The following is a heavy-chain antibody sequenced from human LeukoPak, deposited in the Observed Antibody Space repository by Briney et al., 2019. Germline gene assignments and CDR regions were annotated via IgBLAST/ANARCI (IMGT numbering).Heavy chain of an antibody. V-gene: IGHV3-30*04. CDR3: ARTVRGVKIV. CDR1: GFTFSSYA. Sequence: GRSLRLSCAASGFTFSSYAMHWVRQAPGKGLEWVAVISYDGSNKYYADSVKGRFTISRDNSKNTLYLQMNSLRAEDTAVYYCARTVRGVKIVWGQGTLVTVSS. D-gene: IGHD3-10*01. CDR2: ISYDGSNK. J-gene: IGHJ4*02.